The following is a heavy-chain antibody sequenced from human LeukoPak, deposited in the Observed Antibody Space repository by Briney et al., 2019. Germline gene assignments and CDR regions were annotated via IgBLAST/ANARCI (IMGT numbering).Heavy chain of an antibody. Sequence: ASVKVSCKASGYTFTSYDINWVRQASGQGPEWMGWMNPNSGDTGYAQKFQGRVTMTRSTTTSTAYTELSSLRSEDTAVYFCARPRSAYYDSSGYDLWGQGTLVTVSS. CDR1: GYTFTSYD. CDR3: ARPRSAYYDSSGYDL. D-gene: IGHD3-22*01. V-gene: IGHV1-8*01. J-gene: IGHJ4*02. CDR2: MNPNSGDT.